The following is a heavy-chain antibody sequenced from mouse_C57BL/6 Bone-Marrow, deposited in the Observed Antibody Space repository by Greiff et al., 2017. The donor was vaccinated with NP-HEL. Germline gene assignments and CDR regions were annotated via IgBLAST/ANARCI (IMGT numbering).Heavy chain of an antibody. Sequence: EVKLQESGGDLVKPGGSLKLSCAASGFTFSSYGMSWVRQTPDKRLEWVATISSGGSYTYYPDSVKGRFTISRDNAKNTLYLQMSSLKSEDTAMYYCASPFYGSSPAWFAYWGQGTLVTVSA. CDR3: ASPFYGSSPAWFAY. CDR1: GFTFSSYG. J-gene: IGHJ3*01. CDR2: ISSGGSYT. V-gene: IGHV5-6*01. D-gene: IGHD1-1*01.